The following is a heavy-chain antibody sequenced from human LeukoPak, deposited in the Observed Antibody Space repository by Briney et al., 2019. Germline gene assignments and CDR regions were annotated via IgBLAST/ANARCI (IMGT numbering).Heavy chain of an antibody. CDR2: ISGGGGST. J-gene: IGHJ4*02. Sequence: PSETLSLTCTVSGGSISSGGYYWSWIRQHPGKGLEWVSTISGGGGSTYYADSVKGRFTISRDNSKNTLYLQVNSLRAEDTAVYYCAKGGKWDVTPFDYWGQGTLVTVSS. CDR3: AKGGKWDVTPFDY. V-gene: IGHV3-23*01. D-gene: IGHD1-26*01. CDR1: GGSISSGGYY.